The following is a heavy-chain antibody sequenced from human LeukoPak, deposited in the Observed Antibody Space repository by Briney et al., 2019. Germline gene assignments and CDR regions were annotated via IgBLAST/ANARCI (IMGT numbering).Heavy chain of an antibody. CDR1: GFTFSSSA. V-gene: IGHV3-23*01. J-gene: IGHJ4*02. CDR2: ISASGGST. CDR3: AKDQRRESPHYLDS. Sequence: GGSLRLSCAASGFTFSSSAMSWVRQVPGKGLEWVSGISASGGSTNYADSVRGRFTISRDNSKNTLYVQMNSLRDEDTALYYCAKDQRRESPHYLDSWGQGTLVTVSS.